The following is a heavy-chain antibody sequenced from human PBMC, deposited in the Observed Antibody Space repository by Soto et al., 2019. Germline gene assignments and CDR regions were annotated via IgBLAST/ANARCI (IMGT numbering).Heavy chain of an antibody. J-gene: IGHJ6*02. CDR3: AGGGVRGVITRTRDYYGMDV. V-gene: IGHV1-69*02. CDR1: GFTFSSYT. Sequence: SVKVYCNSSGFTFSSYTIICVRHSPGQGLELMGRIIPILGIANYAQKFQGRVTITADKSISTAYLQWSSLKASDAAMYYCAGGGVRGVITRTRDYYGMDVWGQGTTVTVSS. CDR2: IIPILGIA. D-gene: IGHD3-10*01.